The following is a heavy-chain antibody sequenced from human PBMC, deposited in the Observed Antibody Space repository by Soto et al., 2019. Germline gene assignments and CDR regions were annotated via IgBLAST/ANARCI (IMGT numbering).Heavy chain of an antibody. J-gene: IGHJ5*02. V-gene: IGHV3-30-3*01. D-gene: IGHD6-19*01. CDR1: GFTFSSYA. CDR3: AGDRLAVAGTGGRNWFDP. CDR2: ISYDGSNK. Sequence: QVQLVESGGGVVQPGRSLRLSCAASGFTFSSYAMHWVRQAPGKGLEWVAVISYDGSNKYYADSVKGRFTISRDNSKNTLYLQMNSLRAEDTAVYYCAGDRLAVAGTGGRNWFDPWGQGTLVTVSS.